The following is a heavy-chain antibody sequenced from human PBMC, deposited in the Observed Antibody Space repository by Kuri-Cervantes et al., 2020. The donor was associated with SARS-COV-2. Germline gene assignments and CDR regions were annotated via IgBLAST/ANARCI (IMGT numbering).Heavy chain of an antibody. CDR2: ISYDGSNK. CDR3: ARGNDYSEDFDY. CDR1: GFTFSSYA. V-gene: IGHV3-30-3*01. Sequence: GESLKIPCAASGFTFSSYAMHWVRQAPGKGLEWVAVISYDGSNKYYADSVKGRFTISRDNFKNTLYLQMNSLRAEDTAVYYCARGNDYSEDFDYWGQGTLVTVSS. J-gene: IGHJ4*02. D-gene: IGHD4-11*01.